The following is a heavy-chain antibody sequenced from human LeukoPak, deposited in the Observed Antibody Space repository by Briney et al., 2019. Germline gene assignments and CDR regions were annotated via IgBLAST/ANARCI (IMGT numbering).Heavy chain of an antibody. J-gene: IGHJ4*02. V-gene: IGHV3-23*01. CDR2: ISGSGGST. Sequence: GGSLTLSCAASGFTFSSYAMSWVRQAPGKGLEWVSAISGSGGSTYYADSVKGRFTISRDNSKNTLYLQMNSLRAEDTAVYYCAADYGSGSYYRGFYYWGQGTLVTVSS. D-gene: IGHD3-10*01. CDR3: AADYGSGSYYRGFYY. CDR1: GFTFSSYA.